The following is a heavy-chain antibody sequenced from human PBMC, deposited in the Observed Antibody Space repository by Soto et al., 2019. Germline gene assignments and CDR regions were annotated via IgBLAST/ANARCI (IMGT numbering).Heavy chain of an antibody. J-gene: IGHJ4*02. CDR1: GYTFTGYY. D-gene: IGHD3-22*01. Sequence: ASVKVSCKASGYTFTGYYMHWVRQAPGQGLEWMGWINPNSGGTNYAQKFQGWVTMTRDTSISTAYMELSRLRSDDTAVYYCARERARTPGPHYYDSSGYAHFDYWGQGTLVTVSS. V-gene: IGHV1-2*04. CDR3: ARERARTPGPHYYDSSGYAHFDY. CDR2: INPNSGGT.